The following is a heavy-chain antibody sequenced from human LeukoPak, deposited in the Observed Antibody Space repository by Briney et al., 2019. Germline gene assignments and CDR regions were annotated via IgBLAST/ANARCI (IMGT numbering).Heavy chain of an antibody. CDR1: GFTFSRYW. CDR2: IKEDGSEA. Sequence: GGSLRLSCAAAGFTFSRYWMSWVRQATGKGLECGAKIKEDGSEAHYVDSVKGRFTISRDNAKESLYLQMNSLRAEDTAVYYCARDYTGGWNDYWGQGIRVTVSS. J-gene: IGHJ4*02. CDR3: ARDYTGGWNDY. V-gene: IGHV3-7*01. D-gene: IGHD7-27*01.